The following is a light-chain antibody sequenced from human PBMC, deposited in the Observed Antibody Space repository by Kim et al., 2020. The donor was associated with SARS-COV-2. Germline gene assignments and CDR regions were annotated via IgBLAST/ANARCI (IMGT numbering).Light chain of an antibody. J-gene: IGKJ2*01. V-gene: IGKV3-15*01. Sequence: EKVMTQSPATLSVSPGERVTLTCRASQSVSTFLAWYQHKPGQAPRLLIYGASNSATGIPDRFSGSGSGTEFTLTISSLQSEDFGVYYCQQYNTWPRTFGQGTKLEI. CDR1: QSVSTF. CDR2: GAS. CDR3: QQYNTWPRT.